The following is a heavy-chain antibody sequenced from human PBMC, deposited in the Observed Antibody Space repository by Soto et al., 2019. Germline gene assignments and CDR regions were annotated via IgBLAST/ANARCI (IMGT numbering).Heavy chain of an antibody. CDR1: GFTFSSYG. J-gene: IGHJ3*02. V-gene: IGHV3-30*18. CDR2: ISHDGSKK. Sequence: QVQLVESGGGVVQPGKSLRLSCEASGFTFSSYGIHWVRQAPGKGLEWVADISHDGSKKYYADSVKGRFTISRDNSKNTLSLQLNSLRTEDTAVYYCAKSQILEGSGAFDIWGQGTMVIVSS. CDR3: AKSQILEGSGAFDI. D-gene: IGHD3-3*01.